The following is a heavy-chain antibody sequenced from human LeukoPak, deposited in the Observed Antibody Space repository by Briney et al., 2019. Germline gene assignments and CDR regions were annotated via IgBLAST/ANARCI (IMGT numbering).Heavy chain of an antibody. D-gene: IGHD3-9*01. CDR1: GGTFSSYA. CDR2: IIPIFGTA. Sequence: GASVKVSCKASGGTFSSYAISWVRQAPGQGLEWMGGIIPIFGTANYAQKFQGRVTITADKSTSTAYMELSSLRSEDTAVYYCARVPYYDILTGYSHGWFDPWGQGTPVTVSS. J-gene: IGHJ5*02. V-gene: IGHV1-69*06. CDR3: ARVPYYDILTGYSHGWFDP.